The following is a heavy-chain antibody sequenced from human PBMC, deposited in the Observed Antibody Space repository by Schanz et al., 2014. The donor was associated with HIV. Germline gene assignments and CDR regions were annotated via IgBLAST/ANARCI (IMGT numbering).Heavy chain of an antibody. J-gene: IGHJ6*02. V-gene: IGHV3-30-3*01. Sequence: QVQLVESGGGVVQPGRSLSLSCAASGFTFSTYAMHWVRQAPGKGLEWMAVISFDGSNKYYADSVKGQFTISRDNSKNTLYLQMNSLRAEDTAVYYCAKDRITGTTGVPYYYYGMDVWGQGTTVTVSS. D-gene: IGHD1-7*01. CDR2: ISFDGSNK. CDR3: AKDRITGTTGVPYYYYGMDV. CDR1: GFTFSTYA.